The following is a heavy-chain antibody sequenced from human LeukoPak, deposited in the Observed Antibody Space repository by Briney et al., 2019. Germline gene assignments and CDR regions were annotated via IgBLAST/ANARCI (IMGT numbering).Heavy chain of an antibody. J-gene: IGHJ5*02. CDR1: GFTFSSYG. CDR3: ARAGPGADWFDP. CDR2: IWYDGSNK. Sequence: GGSLRLSCAASGFTFSSYGMHWVRQAPGKGLEWVAVIWYDGSNKYYADSVKGRFTISRDNSKNTLYLQMNSLRAEDTAVYYCARAGPGADWFDPWGQGTLVTVSS. V-gene: IGHV3-33*01.